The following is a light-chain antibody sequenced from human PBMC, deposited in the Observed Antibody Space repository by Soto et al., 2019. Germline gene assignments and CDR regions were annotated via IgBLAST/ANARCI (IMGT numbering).Light chain of an antibody. J-gene: IGKJ5*01. CDR3: QQRSNWPVT. Sequence: GLTQSPATLSLSPGERVTLSCRASQSVGTYLAWYQQKPGQPPRLLIYNASNRASGIPARFSGSGSGTDFTLTIGSLEPEDFAVYYCQQRSNWPVTFGQGTRLEIK. CDR2: NAS. V-gene: IGKV3-11*01. CDR1: QSVGTY.